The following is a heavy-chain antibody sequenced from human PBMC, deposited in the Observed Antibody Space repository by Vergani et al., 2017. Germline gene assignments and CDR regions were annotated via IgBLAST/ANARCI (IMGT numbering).Heavy chain of an antibody. CDR2: IGVSDNSI. J-gene: IGHJ4*02. CDR1: GFTFSAYS. Sequence: DVRLVESGGGVVQPGGSLRLSCAASGFTFSAYSMNWVRQTPGKGLEWISYIGVSDNSIYYADSVMGRFAISRDNARNLLFLQMNSLRADDSALYFCVRDPECSTFDSWGQGTLVTVS. CDR3: VRDPECSTFDS. V-gene: IGHV3-48*01. D-gene: IGHD6-13*01.